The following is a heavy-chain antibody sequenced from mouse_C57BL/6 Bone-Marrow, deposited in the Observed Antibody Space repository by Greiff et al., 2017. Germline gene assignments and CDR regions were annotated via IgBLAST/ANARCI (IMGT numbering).Heavy chain of an antibody. CDR3: ARKGWRGFDY. V-gene: IGHV1-64*01. CDR2: FHPNSGST. Sequence: QVQLQQPGAELVKPGASVKLSCKASGYTFTSYWMHWVKQRPGQGLEWIGMFHPNSGSTNYNEKFKSKATLTVDKSSSSAYMQLSSLTSEDSAVYYCARKGWRGFDYWGQGTTLTVSS. D-gene: IGHD3-3*01. CDR1: GYTFTSYW. J-gene: IGHJ2*01.